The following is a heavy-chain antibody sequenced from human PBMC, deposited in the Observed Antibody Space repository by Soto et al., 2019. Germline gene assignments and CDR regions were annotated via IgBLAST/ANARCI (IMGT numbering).Heavy chain of an antibody. D-gene: IGHD5-18*01. V-gene: IGHV1-69*01. CDR1: GGTFGNHA. CDR2: IIPVLGVG. CDR3: AREAGYTYGYVFDY. J-gene: IGHJ4*02. Sequence: QVQLVQSGAEVKKPGSSVRVSCKASGGTFGNHAISWVRQAPGQGLEWLGGIIPVLGVGDNAQNFQGRVTITAVASTSTAYLERSSLRSEDTARYYCAREAGYTYGYVFDYWGQGTLVTVSS.